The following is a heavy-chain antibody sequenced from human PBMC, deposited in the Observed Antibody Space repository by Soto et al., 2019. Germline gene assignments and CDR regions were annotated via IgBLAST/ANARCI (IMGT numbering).Heavy chain of an antibody. V-gene: IGHV1-3*01. CDR3: ARGWPAAGISY. CDR2: INAGNGNA. CDR1: GYTFTSYA. J-gene: IGHJ4*02. D-gene: IGHD6-13*01. Sequence: ASVKVSCKASGYTFTSYAMHWVRQAPGQRLEWMGWINAGNGNAKYSQKFQGRVTITRDTSASTAYMELSSLRSEDTAVYYCARGWPAAGISYWGQGTLVTVSS.